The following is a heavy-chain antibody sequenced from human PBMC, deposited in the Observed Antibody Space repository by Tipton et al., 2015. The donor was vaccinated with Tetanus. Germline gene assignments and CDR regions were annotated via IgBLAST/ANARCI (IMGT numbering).Heavy chain of an antibody. Sequence: LRLSCTVSGASISTYSWTWIRQSPGKGLEWIAHLYFSGNTNYNPSLKTRVTMSPDTSKNQVSLRLNSVTAADTAVYYCARAGEGGYDATMGFYYYYMDVWGKGTTVTVSS. CDR3: ARAGEGGYDATMGFYYYYMDV. V-gene: IGHV4-59*01. CDR2: LYFSGNT. J-gene: IGHJ6*03. CDR1: GASISTYS. D-gene: IGHD5-12*01.